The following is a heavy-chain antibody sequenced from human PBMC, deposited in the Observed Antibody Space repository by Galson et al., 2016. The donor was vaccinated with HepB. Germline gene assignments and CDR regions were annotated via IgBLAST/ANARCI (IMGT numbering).Heavy chain of an antibody. V-gene: IGHV4-61*01. Sequence: SETLSLTCTVSGGSVSSGTYYWSWIRQPPGKGLEWIGYIHDSGSTNSNPSLKSRVTISVDTSKNQFSLKLSSVTAADTAVYYCARVGTTVTTQALGMDVWGQGTTVTVS. CDR2: IHDSGST. CDR1: GGSVSSGTYY. J-gene: IGHJ6*02. D-gene: IGHD4-17*01. CDR3: ARVGTTVTTQALGMDV.